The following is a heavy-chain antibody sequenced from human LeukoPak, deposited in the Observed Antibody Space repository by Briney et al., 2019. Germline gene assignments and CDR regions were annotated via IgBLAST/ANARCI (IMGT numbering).Heavy chain of an antibody. D-gene: IGHD2-2*01. CDR1: GFTFSSYA. CDR2: ISGSGGST. CDR3: ASRAVPFPPFYLDF. Sequence: GGSLRLSCAASGFTFSSYAMSWVRQAPGKGLEWVSAISGSGGSTYYADSVKGRFTISRDNSKNTLYLQMNSLRVDDTAVYHCASRAVPFPPFYLDFWGHGTLVTVSS. V-gene: IGHV3-23*01. J-gene: IGHJ4*01.